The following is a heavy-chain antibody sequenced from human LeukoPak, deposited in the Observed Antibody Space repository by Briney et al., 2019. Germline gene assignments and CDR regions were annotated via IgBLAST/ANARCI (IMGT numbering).Heavy chain of an antibody. CDR2: IYYSGAT. Sequence: SDTLSLTCTVSGGSISSSTYYWGWIRQPPGKGLEWIGSIYYSGATYYNPSLKSRVTISIDTSKNQFSLRLSSVTAADTAVYYCASPGSGSYYYLDYWGQGTLVTVSS. CDR3: ASPGSGSYYYLDY. D-gene: IGHD1-26*01. CDR1: GGSISSSTYY. V-gene: IGHV4-39*01. J-gene: IGHJ4*02.